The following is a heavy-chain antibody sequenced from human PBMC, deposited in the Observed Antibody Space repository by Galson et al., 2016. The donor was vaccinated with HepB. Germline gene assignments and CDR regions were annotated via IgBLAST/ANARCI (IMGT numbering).Heavy chain of an antibody. J-gene: IGHJ4*02. D-gene: IGHD3-9*01. CDR1: GFTFSSYG. Sequence: SLRLSCAASGFTFSSYGMHWVRQAPGKGLEWVAVISYDGSNKYYADSVRGRFTISRGNSKNTLFLQMNSLGAEDTAVYYCAKNDILAGYSAFDYWGQGTLVTVSS. CDR3: AKNDILAGYSAFDY. CDR2: ISYDGSNK. V-gene: IGHV3-30*18.